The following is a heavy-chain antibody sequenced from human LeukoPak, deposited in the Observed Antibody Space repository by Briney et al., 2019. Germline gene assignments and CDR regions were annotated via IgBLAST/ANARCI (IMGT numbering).Heavy chain of an antibody. CDR3: ARGYCGGDCYGD. D-gene: IGHD2-21*02. V-gene: IGHV3-21*01. CDR1: GFSFSDYT. J-gene: IGHJ1*01. CDR2: ISGSSRHI. Sequence: GGSLRLSCAASGFSFSDYTMNWVRQAPGKGLEYVSSISGSSRHIYYADSVKGRFTISRDNTKSSLYLQMNSLRVEDMAVYYCARGYCGGDCYGDWGQGTLVTVSS.